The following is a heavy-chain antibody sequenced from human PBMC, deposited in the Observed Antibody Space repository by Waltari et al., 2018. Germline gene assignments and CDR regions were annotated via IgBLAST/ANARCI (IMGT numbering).Heavy chain of an antibody. V-gene: IGHV1-46*01. CDR2: INPSGGST. D-gene: IGHD2-21*01. Sequence: QVQLVQSGAEVKKPGASVKISCKTSEYTFTSSYIHWVRQAPGQGLEGMGIINPSGGSTIYAQKFQGRVTMTRDTSTSTVYMELSSLRSEDTAVYYCALDRGALWMDVWGQGTTVTVSS. J-gene: IGHJ6*02. CDR1: EYTFTSSY. CDR3: ALDRGALWMDV.